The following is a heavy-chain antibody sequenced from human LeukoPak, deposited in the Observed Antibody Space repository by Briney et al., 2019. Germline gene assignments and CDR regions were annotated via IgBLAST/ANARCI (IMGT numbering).Heavy chain of an antibody. Sequence: ASVKVSCKASGGTFSSYAISWVRQAPGRGLEWMGGIIPIFGTANYAQKFQGRVTITADESTSTAYMELSSLRSEDTAVYYCARDPASGDYADVNDYWGQGTLVTVSS. CDR1: GGTFSSYA. CDR3: ARDPASGDYADVNDY. D-gene: IGHD4-17*01. J-gene: IGHJ4*02. CDR2: IIPIFGTA. V-gene: IGHV1-69*01.